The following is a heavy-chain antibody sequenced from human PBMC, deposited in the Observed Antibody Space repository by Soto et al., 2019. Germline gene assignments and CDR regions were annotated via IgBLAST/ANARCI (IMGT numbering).Heavy chain of an antibody. J-gene: IGHJ4*02. CDR3: AREAQLVSYDY. V-gene: IGHV3-30-3*01. CDR1: GFTFSSCA. Sequence: PGGSLRLSCAASGFTFSSCAMHWVRQAPGKGLEWVAVISYDGSNKYYADSVKGRFTISRDNSKNTLYLQMNSLRAEDTAVYYCAREAQLVSYDYWGQGTLVTVSS. CDR2: ISYDGSNK. D-gene: IGHD6-6*01.